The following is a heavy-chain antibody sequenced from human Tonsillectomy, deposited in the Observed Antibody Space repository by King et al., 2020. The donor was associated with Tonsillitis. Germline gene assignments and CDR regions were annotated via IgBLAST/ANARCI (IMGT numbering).Heavy chain of an antibody. CDR1: GFSLNRDGVG. V-gene: IGHV2-5*02. CDR2: IYWDDDK. Sequence: ITLKESGPPLVKPTQTLTLTCTFSGFSLNRDGVGVGWIRQPPGKALEWLALIYWDDDKRYSPSLKSRLTITKDTSKNQVVLTMTNMDPVDTATYYCAYSHDYGANPEYWGQGTLVTVSS. CDR3: AYSHDYGANPEY. J-gene: IGHJ4*02. D-gene: IGHD4-23*01.